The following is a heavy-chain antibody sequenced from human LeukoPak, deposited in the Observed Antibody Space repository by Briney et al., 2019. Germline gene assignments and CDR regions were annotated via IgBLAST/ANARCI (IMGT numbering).Heavy chain of an antibody. V-gene: IGHV3-30*02. Sequence: GGSLRLSCAASSFVLSDYGMHWVRQAPGKGLEWVAFVRNDGSNEYYVGSVKGRFTISRDKSKNTLYLQMNSLRAEDTAVYSCAKESDSGYHSEGPKNWGLGTLVTVSS. D-gene: IGHD5-12*01. CDR2: VRNDGSNE. CDR1: SFVLSDYG. CDR3: AKESDSGYHSEGPKN. J-gene: IGHJ4*02.